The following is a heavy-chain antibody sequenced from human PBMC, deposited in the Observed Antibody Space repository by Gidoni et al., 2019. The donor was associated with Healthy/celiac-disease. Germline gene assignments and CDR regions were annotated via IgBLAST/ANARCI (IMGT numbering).Heavy chain of an antibody. Sequence: QVQLVQSGAEVKKPGASVKVSCTASGYTFTSYGISWVRQAPGQGLEWMGWISAYNGNTNYAQKLQGRVTMTTDTSTSTAYMELRSLRSDDTAVYYCARVRPEDIVVVVAATTNWFDPWGQGTLVTVSS. D-gene: IGHD2-15*01. CDR3: ARVRPEDIVVVVAATTNWFDP. CDR2: ISAYNGNT. J-gene: IGHJ5*02. V-gene: IGHV1-18*01. CDR1: GYTFTSYG.